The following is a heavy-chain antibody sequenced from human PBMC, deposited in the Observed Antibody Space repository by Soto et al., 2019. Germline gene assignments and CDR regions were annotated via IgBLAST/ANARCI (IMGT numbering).Heavy chain of an antibody. CDR1: GGSISSGGYY. D-gene: IGHD5-12*01. Sequence: QVQLQESGPGLVKPSQTLSLTCTVSGGSISSGGYYWSWIRQHPGKGLEWIGYIYYSGSTYYNPSLKSRVTISVDTSKNQFSLKLSSVTAADTDVYYCARVAGKKWLRFIGWFDPWGQGTLVTVSS. CDR2: IYYSGST. CDR3: ARVAGKKWLRFIGWFDP. J-gene: IGHJ5*02. V-gene: IGHV4-31*03.